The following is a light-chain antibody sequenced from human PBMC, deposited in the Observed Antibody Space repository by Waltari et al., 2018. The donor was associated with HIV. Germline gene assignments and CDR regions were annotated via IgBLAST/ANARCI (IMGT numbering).Light chain of an antibody. CDR2: GVS. J-gene: IGKJ3*01. CDR3: QQYDSYPFT. Sequence: DIQMTQSPSTLSASLRDRVTITCRARQSINVWLAWYQQKPGKAPKLLMYGVSNLETGVPSRFSGSGSGTEFTLTIGSLQPDDFATYYCQQYDSYPFTFGPGTKVDIK. CDR1: QSINVW. V-gene: IGKV1-5*03.